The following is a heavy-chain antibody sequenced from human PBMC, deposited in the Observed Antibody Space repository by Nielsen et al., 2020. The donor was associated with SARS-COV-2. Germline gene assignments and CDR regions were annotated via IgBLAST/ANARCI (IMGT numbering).Heavy chain of an antibody. J-gene: IGHJ6*02. CDR1: GYTFTGYY. CDR2: INPNSGGT. Sequence: ASVKVSCKASGYTFTGYYMHWVRQAPGQGLEWMGWINPNSGGTNYAQKFQGWVTMTRDTSISTAYMELSRLRSDDTAVYYCARDRDYDILTGYSDYYGMDVWGQGTTVTVSS. D-gene: IGHD3-9*01. CDR3: ARDRDYDILTGYSDYYGMDV. V-gene: IGHV1-2*04.